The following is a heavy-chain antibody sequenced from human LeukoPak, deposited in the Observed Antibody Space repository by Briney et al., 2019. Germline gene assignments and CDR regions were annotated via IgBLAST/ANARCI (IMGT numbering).Heavy chain of an antibody. V-gene: IGHV4-4*07. D-gene: IGHD3-10*01. J-gene: IGHJ4*02. Sequence: KPSETLSLTCTVSGDSISNYYWGWIRQPAGKGLEWIGRIYTSGSTNDNPYLKSRVTMSVDTSKNQFSLKLSSVTAADTAVYYCASLSAKYGSGNYFDYWGQGTLVTVSS. CDR3: ASLSAKYGSGNYFDY. CDR2: IYTSGST. CDR1: GDSISNYY.